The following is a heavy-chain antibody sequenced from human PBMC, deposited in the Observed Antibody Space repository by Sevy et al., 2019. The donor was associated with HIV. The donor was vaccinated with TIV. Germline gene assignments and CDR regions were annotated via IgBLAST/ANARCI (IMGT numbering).Heavy chain of an antibody. D-gene: IGHD7-27*01. J-gene: IGHJ4*02. CDR3: TRDWARAFDY. Sequence: GGSLRLSCADSGLIFSNYWVSWVRQAPGKGLEWVAIINEDGSEKYYSDSVKGRFTISRDNAKNSVYLQMNSLRVEDTAVYYCTRDWARAFDYWGQGTLVTVSS. CDR1: GLIFSNYW. V-gene: IGHV3-7*01. CDR2: INEDGSEK.